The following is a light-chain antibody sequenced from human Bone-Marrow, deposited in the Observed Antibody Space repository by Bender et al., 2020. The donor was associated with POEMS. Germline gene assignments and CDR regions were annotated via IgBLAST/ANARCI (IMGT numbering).Light chain of an antibody. CDR2: DVS. J-gene: IGLJ3*02. CDR3: CSYVATSTWV. CDR1: SSDVGRYNY. Sequence: QSALTQPASVSGSPGQSITISCTGTSSDVGRYNYVAWYQQYPGKVPKLMIYDVSNRPSGVSNRFSAFNSGNTASLTISGLQAEDEAEYYCCSYVATSTWVFGGGTKLTVL. V-gene: IGLV2-14*03.